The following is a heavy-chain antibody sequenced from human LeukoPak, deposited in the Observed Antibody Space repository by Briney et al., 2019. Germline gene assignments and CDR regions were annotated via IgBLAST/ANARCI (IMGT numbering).Heavy chain of an antibody. CDR3: ATNPNTYGPDY. CDR2: IDPNSGVT. Sequence: ASVKVSCKASGYTFTGRYMHWVRQAPGQGREWMGRIDPNSGVTNLAQKFQGRVTMTRDTSVSTAYMELSGLGSDDTVVYYCATNPNTYGPDYWGQGTLVTVSS. CDR1: GYTFTGRY. J-gene: IGHJ4*02. V-gene: IGHV1-2*05. D-gene: IGHD5-18*01.